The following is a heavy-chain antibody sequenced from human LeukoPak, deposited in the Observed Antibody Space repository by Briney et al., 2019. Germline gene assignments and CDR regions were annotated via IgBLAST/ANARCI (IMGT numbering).Heavy chain of an antibody. D-gene: IGHD2-15*01. CDR1: GFTFSSYE. V-gene: IGHV3-48*03. CDR2: ISSSGSTI. CDR3: ARDGVVVAASYYYYYYMDV. Sequence: GGSLRLSCAASGFTFSSYEMNWVRQAPGKGLEWVSYISSSGSTIYYADSVKGRFTISRDNAKNSLYLQMNSLRAEDTAVYYCARDGVVVAASYYYYYYMDVWGKGTTVTVSS. J-gene: IGHJ6*03.